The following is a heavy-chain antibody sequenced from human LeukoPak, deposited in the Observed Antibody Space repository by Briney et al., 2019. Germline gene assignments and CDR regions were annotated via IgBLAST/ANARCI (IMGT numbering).Heavy chain of an antibody. CDR2: ISSSGSTI. D-gene: IGHD3-22*01. J-gene: IGHJ4*02. V-gene: IGHV3-48*03. Sequence: GGSLRLSCAASGFTFSSYEMNWVRQAPGKGLEWVSYISSSGSTIYYADSVKGRFTISRDNAKNSLYLQMNSLRAEDTAVYYCARDGDDSSYYYVRYFDYWGQRTLVTVSS. CDR3: ARDGDDSSYYYVRYFDY. CDR1: GFTFSSYE.